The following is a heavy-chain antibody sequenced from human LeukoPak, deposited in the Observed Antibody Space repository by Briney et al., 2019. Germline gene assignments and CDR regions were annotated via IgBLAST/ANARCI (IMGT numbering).Heavy chain of an antibody. CDR2: IAHDGSVK. J-gene: IGHJ1*01. D-gene: IGHD3-10*02. Sequence: PGGSLRLSCAASTVIFRKYWMGWARQAPGKGLEWVANIAHDGSVKWYVDSVKGRFIISRDNARDSLYLRMNGLRVEDTAIYYCAFFVREPQNWGQGTLVTVSS. CDR1: TVIFRKYW. V-gene: IGHV3-7*01. CDR3: AFFVREPQN.